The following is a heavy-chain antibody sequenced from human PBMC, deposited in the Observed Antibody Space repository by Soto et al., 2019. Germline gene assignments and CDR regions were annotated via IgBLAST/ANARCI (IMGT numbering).Heavy chain of an antibody. D-gene: IGHD2-21*01. CDR3: ASSSLEGGDGGAVDI. V-gene: IGHV1-2*02. CDR1: GYTFTGYY. Sequence: QVQLVQSGAEVKKPGASVKVSCKASGYTFTGYYMHWVRQAPGQGLEWMGWINPNSGGTNYAQKFQGRVTITRDTSISTAYMALSRLRSDYTAVYYCASSSLEGGDGGAVDIWGRGTTVTVSS. CDR2: INPNSGGT. J-gene: IGHJ3*02.